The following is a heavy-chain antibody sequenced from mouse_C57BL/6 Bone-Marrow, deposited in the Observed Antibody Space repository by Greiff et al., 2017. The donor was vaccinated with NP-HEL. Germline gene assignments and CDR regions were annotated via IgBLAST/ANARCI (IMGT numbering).Heavy chain of an antibody. CDR3: AISFYYGSSLYAMDY. J-gene: IGHJ4*01. CDR1: GFSLTSYG. V-gene: IGHV2-4*01. CDR2: IWSGGST. Sequence: VKVVESGPGLVQPSQSLSITCTVSGFSLTSYGVHWVRQPPGKGLEWLGVIWSGGSTDYNAAFISRLSISKDNSKIQVFFKMNSLQADDTAIYYCAISFYYGSSLYAMDYWGQGTSVTVSS. D-gene: IGHD1-1*01.